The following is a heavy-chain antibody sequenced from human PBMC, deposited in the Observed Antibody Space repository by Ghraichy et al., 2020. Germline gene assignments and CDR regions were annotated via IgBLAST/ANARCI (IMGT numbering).Heavy chain of an antibody. CDR3: ARGRRRGYCSSTSCYRFDY. CDR1: GGSFSGYY. J-gene: IGHJ4*02. D-gene: IGHD2-2*01. V-gene: IGHV4-34*01. Sequence: SETLSLTCAVYGGSFSGYYWSWIRQPPGKGLEWIGEINHSGSTNYNPSLKSRVTISVDTSKNQFSLKLSSVTAADTAVYYCARGRRRGYCSSTSCYRFDYWGQGTLVTVSS. CDR2: INHSGST.